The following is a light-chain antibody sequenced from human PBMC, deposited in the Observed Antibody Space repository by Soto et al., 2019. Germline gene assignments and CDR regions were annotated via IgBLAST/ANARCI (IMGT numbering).Light chain of an antibody. CDR3: QQYNNWPPIT. CDR2: GAS. J-gene: IGKJ5*01. Sequence: TVMTQSPVTLSVSPGERATLSCKASQSVSSDLAWYQQKPGQAPRLLIYGASTRATGIPARFSGSGSGTEFTLTISSLQSEDFAVYSCQQYNNWPPITFGQGTRLEIK. V-gene: IGKV3-15*01. CDR1: QSVSSD.